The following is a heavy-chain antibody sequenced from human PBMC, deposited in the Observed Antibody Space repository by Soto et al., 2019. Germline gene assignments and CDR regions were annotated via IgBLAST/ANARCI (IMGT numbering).Heavy chain of an antibody. CDR1: AFIFSDHS. J-gene: IGHJ4*02. V-gene: IGHV3-21*01. D-gene: IGHD4-4*01. CDR3: ARDQRYLRQGYSDY. Sequence: EVQLVESGGGLVKPGGSLRLSCVGSAFIFSDHSMNWVRQAPGKGLEWVTSIGDTGTFIYYADSVKGRFTISRDNAKNSLFLQMDSLRPEDTAVYYCARDQRYLRQGYSDYWDQGTLVTVSS. CDR2: IGDTGTFI.